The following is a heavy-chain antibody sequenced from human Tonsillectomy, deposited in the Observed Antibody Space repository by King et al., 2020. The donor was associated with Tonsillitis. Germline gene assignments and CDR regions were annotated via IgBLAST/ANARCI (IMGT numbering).Heavy chain of an antibody. Sequence: VQLVESGGGLVQPGGSLKLSCAASGFTFSGSAMHWVRQASGKGLEWVGRIRSKANSYATAYAASVKGRFTISRDDSKNTAYLQMNSLKTEDTAVYYCTRDGYDSNHGYWGQGTLVTVSS. D-gene: IGHD3-22*01. CDR2: IRSKANSYAT. J-gene: IGHJ4*02. CDR3: TRDGYDSNHGY. V-gene: IGHV3-73*01. CDR1: GFTFSGSA.